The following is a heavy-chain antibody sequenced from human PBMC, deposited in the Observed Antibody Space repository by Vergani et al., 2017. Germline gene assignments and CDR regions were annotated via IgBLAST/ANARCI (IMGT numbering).Heavy chain of an antibody. CDR1: GGTFSTYA. CDR3: ARDSRYCSSTSCYVGRDWFDP. J-gene: IGHJ5*02. D-gene: IGHD2-2*01. Sequence: QVQLVQSGAEVKKPGSSMKVSCKASGGTFSTYAISWVRQAPGQGLEWMGIINPSGGSTSYAQKFQGRVTMTRDTSTSTVYMELSSLRSEDTAVYYCARDSRYCSSTSCYVGRDWFDPWGQGTLVTVSS. V-gene: IGHV1-46*01. CDR2: INPSGGST.